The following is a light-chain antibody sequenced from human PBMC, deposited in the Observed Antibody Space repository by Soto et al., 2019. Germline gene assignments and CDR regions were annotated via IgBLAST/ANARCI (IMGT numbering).Light chain of an antibody. Sequence: QSALTRPASVSGTPGQSITVSCTGSNSDVGIYDFVSWYQHHPGRAPKLIVSEVSHRPSGVSNRFSGSKSGNTASLTISGLQSEDEAHYYCISYTSDDVRYVYGTGTKVTAL. CDR2: EVS. CDR3: ISYTSDDVRYV. J-gene: IGLJ1*01. V-gene: IGLV2-14*01. CDR1: NSDVGIYDF.